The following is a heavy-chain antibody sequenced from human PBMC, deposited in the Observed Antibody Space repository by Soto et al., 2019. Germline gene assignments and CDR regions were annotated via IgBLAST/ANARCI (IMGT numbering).Heavy chain of an antibody. J-gene: IGHJ4*02. V-gene: IGHV1-46*01. CDR2: INPSGGST. Sequence: QVQLVQSGAEVKKPGASVKVSCKASGYTFTSYYMHWVRLAPGQGLEWMGIINPSGGSTSYAQKFQGRVTMTRDTSTSTVYMELSSLRSEDTAVYYCARVSVGANLSYWGQGTLVTVSS. CDR3: ARVSVGANLSY. CDR1: GYTFTSYY. D-gene: IGHD1-26*01.